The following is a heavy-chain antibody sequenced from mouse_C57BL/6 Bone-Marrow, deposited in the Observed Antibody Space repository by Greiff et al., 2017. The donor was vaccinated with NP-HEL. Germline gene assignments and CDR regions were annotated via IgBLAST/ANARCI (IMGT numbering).Heavy chain of an antibody. D-gene: IGHD1-1*01. Sequence: VQLQQSGPELVKPGASVKISCKASGYTFTDYYMNWVKQSPGKSLEWIGDINPNNGGTSYNQKFKGKATLTVDKSSSTAYMELPSLTSEASAVFYGASPLYYCGSSCDYGGRGTTLTGS. CDR3: ASPLYYCGSSCDY. V-gene: IGHV1-26*01. CDR2: INPNNGGT. CDR1: GYTFTDYY. J-gene: IGHJ2*01.